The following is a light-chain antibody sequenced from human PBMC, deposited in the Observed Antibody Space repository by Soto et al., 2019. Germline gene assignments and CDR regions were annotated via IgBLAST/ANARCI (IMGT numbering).Light chain of an antibody. CDR1: QSISSW. V-gene: IGKV1-5*01. CDR2: DAS. J-gene: IGKJ1*01. CDR3: QQNHSYWT. Sequence: DIQMTQSPSTLSASLGDRVTITCRASQSISSWLAWYQQKPGKAPKLLIYDASSLESGVPQRFSGSGSGTEFTLTIISLQTDDFSTYYCQQNHSYWTFGQGTKVDIK.